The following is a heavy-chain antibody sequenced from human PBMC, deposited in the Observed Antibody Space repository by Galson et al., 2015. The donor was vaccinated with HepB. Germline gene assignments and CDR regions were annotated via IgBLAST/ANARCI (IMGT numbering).Heavy chain of an antibody. V-gene: IGHV3-33*01. CDR2: IWYDGSNK. CDR3: ARPLGVAYYYGMDV. CDR1: GFTFSSYG. D-gene: IGHD2-21*01. Sequence: SLRLSCAASGFTFSSYGMHWVRQAPGKGLEWVAVIWYDGSNKYYADSVKGRFTISRDNSKNTLYLQMNSLRAEDTAVYYCARPLGVAYYYGMDVWGQGTTVTVSS. J-gene: IGHJ6*02.